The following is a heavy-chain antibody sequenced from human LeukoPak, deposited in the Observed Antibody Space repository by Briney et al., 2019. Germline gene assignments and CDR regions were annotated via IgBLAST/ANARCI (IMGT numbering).Heavy chain of an antibody. Sequence: GPSLRLSCAASGFTFSSYAMSWVRQAPGKGLEWVSAISGSGGSTYYADSVKGRFTISRDNSKNTLYLQMNSLRAEDTAVYYCAKDDCSSTSCYYFGEYYFDYWGQGTLVTVSS. CDR1: GFTFSSYA. J-gene: IGHJ4*02. V-gene: IGHV3-23*01. D-gene: IGHD2-2*01. CDR3: AKDDCSSTSCYYFGEYYFDY. CDR2: ISGSGGST.